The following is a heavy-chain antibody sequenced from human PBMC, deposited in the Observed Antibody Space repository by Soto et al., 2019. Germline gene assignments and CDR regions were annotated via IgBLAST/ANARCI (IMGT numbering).Heavy chain of an antibody. J-gene: IGHJ4*02. D-gene: IGHD5-18*01. CDR2: IWYDGSNK. CDR1: GFTFSSYG. V-gene: IGHV3-33*01. CDR3: ARDRDGYNYGYVDY. Sequence: QVQLVESGGGVVQPGRSLRLSCAASGFTFSSYGMHWVRQAPGKGLEWVAVIWYDGSNKYYADSVKGRFTISRDNYKNTLYLEMNSLRAEDTAVYYCARDRDGYNYGYVDYWGQGTLVTVSS.